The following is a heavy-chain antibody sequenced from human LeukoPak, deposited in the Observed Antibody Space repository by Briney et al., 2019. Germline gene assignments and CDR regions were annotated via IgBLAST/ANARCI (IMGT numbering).Heavy chain of an antibody. J-gene: IGHJ3*02. V-gene: IGHV4-59*01. D-gene: IGHD4-17*01. CDR1: GGSISSYY. CDR2: IYYSAST. CDR3: ARGRVPYGRPDALDI. Sequence: PSETPSLTCTVSGGSISSYYWNWIRQPPGKGLEWIGNIYYSASTNDNPSFKSRVTISLDTSKNPFSLKLSSVTAADTALYYCARGRVPYGRPDALDIWGQGTMVTVSS.